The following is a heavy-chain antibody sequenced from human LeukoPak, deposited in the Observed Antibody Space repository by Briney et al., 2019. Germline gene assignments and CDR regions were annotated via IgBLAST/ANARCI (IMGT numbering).Heavy chain of an antibody. CDR2: ISYDGSNK. J-gene: IGHJ4*02. D-gene: IGHD5-12*01. CDR1: GFTFSSYG. CDR3: AKSLGGYDLGGFDY. Sequence: SGGSLRLSCAASGFTFSSYGMHWVRQAPGKGLEWVAVISYDGSNKYYADSVKGRFTISRDNSKNTLYLQMNSLRAEDTAVYYCAKSLGGYDLGGFDYWGQGTLVTVSS. V-gene: IGHV3-30*18.